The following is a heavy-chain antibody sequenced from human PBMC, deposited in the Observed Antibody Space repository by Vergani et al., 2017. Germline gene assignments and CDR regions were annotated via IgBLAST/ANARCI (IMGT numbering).Heavy chain of an antibody. Sequence: EVQLLESGGGLVQPGGSLRLSCAASGFTFSSFAMSWVRQAPGKGLESVSAISGSGGSTYYAASVKGRFTISRDNSKNTLYLQMNSLRAEDTAVYYCAKEGVEYYDYSYLDVWGKGTTVTVSS. D-gene: IGHD3-16*01. CDR1: GFTFSSFA. CDR3: AKEGVEYYDYSYLDV. CDR2: ISGSGGST. V-gene: IGHV3-23*01. J-gene: IGHJ6*03.